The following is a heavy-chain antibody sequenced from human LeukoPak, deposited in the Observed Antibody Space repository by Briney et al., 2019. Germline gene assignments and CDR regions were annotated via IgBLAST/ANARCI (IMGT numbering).Heavy chain of an antibody. J-gene: IGHJ4*02. CDR2: IKQDGSEE. Sequence: GGSLRLSCAASGFTFSSYWMSWVRQAPGKGLEWVANIKQDGSEEYYVDSVKGRFTISRDNAKNSLYLQMNSLRAEDTAVYYCAKENPSSSGYYNYGFDYWGQGTLVTVSS. D-gene: IGHD3-22*01. V-gene: IGHV3-7*03. CDR3: AKENPSSSGYYNYGFDY. CDR1: GFTFSSYW.